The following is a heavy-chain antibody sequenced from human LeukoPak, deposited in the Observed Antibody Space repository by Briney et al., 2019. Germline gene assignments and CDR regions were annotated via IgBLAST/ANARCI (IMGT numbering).Heavy chain of an antibody. V-gene: IGHV1-69*13. J-gene: IGHJ3*02. CDR1: GGTFSSYA. D-gene: IGHD4-17*01. CDR3: ARGDYGDYVDAFDI. Sequence: SVKVSCKASGGTFSSYAISWVRQAPGQWLEWMGGIIPIFGTANYAQKFQGRVTITADESTSTAYMELSSLRSEDTAVYYCARGDYGDYVDAFDIWGQGTMVTVSS. CDR2: IIPIFGTA.